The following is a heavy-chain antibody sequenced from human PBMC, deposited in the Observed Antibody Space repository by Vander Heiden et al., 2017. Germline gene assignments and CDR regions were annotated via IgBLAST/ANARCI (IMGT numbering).Heavy chain of an antibody. CDR2: IRSKANSYAT. J-gene: IGHJ3*02. Sequence: EVQLVESGEGLVQPGGSLKLSCAASGFTFSGSAMHWVRQASGKGLEWVGRIRSKANSYATAYAASVKGRFTISRDDSKNTAYLQMNSLKTEDTAVYYCLSSGWYNAFDIWGQGTMVTVSS. V-gene: IGHV3-73*02. CDR1: GFTFSGSA. CDR3: LSSGWYNAFDI. D-gene: IGHD6-19*01.